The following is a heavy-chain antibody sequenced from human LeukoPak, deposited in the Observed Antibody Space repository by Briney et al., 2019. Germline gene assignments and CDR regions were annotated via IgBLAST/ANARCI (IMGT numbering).Heavy chain of an antibody. D-gene: IGHD2-8*01. CDR3: ARHRDNGGPAGHLAFDI. V-gene: IGHV4-39*01. J-gene: IGHJ3*02. Sequence: SETLSLTCTVSGGSISSSNYYWGWIRQPPGKGLEWIGSMYYSGSTYYNPSLKSRVTVSIDTPRNQFSLRLSSVTAADTAIYYCARHRDNGGPAGHLAFDIWGQGTMVTVSS. CDR1: GGSISSSNYY. CDR2: MYYSGST.